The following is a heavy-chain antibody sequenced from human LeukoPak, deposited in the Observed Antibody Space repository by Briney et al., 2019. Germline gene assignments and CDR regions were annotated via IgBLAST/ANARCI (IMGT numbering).Heavy chain of an antibody. CDR2: ISTIGIT. D-gene: IGHD5-12*01. CDR3: ASCSPPPEYSGYDTPYYYYMDV. V-gene: IGHV4-61*02. Sequence: SQTLSLTCTVSSGSISSSNYYWSWIRQPAGGGLEWIGRISTIGITNYNPSLISRVTISIDTSKNQFSLKLSSVTAADTAVYYCASCSPPPEYSGYDTPYYYYMDVWGKGTTVTVSS. CDR1: SGSISSSNYY. J-gene: IGHJ6*03.